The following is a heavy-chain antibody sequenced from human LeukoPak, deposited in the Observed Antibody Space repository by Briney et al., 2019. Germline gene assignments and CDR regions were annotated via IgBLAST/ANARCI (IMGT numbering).Heavy chain of an antibody. CDR2: ISSSGSTI. V-gene: IGHV3-48*03. CDR3: ARGRYDSSGYYPIFDY. D-gene: IGHD3-22*01. J-gene: IGHJ4*02. Sequence: PGGSLRLSCAASGFTFSSYEMNWVRQAPGKGLEWVSYISSSGSTIYYADSVKGRFTISRDNAKNSLYLQMNSLRAEDTAVYYCARGRYDSSGYYPIFDYWGQGTLVTVSS. CDR1: GFTFSSYE.